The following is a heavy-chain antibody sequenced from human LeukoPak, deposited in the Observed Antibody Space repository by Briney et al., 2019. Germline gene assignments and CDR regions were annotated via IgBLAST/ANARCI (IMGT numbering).Heavy chain of an antibody. CDR3: ARGIESYGDYGY. Sequence: SETLSLTCTVSGGSISDSYWSWIRQPPGKGLEWIAYMYNSGSTNYNPSLKSRVTISIDTSKNQFSLKLSSLTAADTAIYYCARGIESYGDYGYWGQGILVTVSS. V-gene: IGHV4-59*01. J-gene: IGHJ4*02. CDR2: MYNSGST. CDR1: GGSISDSY. D-gene: IGHD4-17*01.